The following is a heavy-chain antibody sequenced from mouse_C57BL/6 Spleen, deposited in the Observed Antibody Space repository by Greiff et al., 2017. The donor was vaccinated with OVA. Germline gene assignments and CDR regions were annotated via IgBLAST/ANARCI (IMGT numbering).Heavy chain of an antibody. CDR2: ISSGSSTI. CDR1: GFTFSDYG. Sequence: EVKVEESGGGLVKPGGSLQLSCAASGFTFSDYGMHWVRQAPEKGLEWVAYISSGSSTIYYAATVKGRFTISRDNAKNTLFLQMTSLRSEDTAMDYFAMNYGSSYDYFDYWGQGTTLTVSS. CDR3: AMNYGSSYDYFDY. D-gene: IGHD1-1*01. J-gene: IGHJ2*01. V-gene: IGHV5-17*01.